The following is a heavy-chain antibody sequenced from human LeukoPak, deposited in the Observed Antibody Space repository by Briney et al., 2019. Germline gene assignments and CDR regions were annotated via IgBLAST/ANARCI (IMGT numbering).Heavy chain of an antibody. CDR3: ARDDGSGSYYNTNFDY. CDR1: GFTFSSYA. D-gene: IGHD3-10*01. Sequence: GGSLRLSCAASGFTFSSYAMSWVRQAPGKGLEWVAVISYDGSNKYYADSVKGRFTISRDNSKNTLYLQMNSLRAEDTAVYYCARDDGSGSYYNTNFDYWGQGTLVTVSS. J-gene: IGHJ4*02. V-gene: IGHV3-30-3*01. CDR2: ISYDGSNK.